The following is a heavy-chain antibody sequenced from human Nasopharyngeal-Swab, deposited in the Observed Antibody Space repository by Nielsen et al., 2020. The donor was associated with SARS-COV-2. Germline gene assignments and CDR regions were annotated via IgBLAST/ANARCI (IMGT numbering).Heavy chain of an antibody. CDR2: IKSKTDGGTT. J-gene: IGHJ6*02. Sequence: WIRQPPGKWLEWVGRIKSKTDGGTTDYAAPVKGRFTISRDDSKNTLYLQMNSLKTEDTAVYYCTTEIVVVPAAIHYYYYGMDVWGQGTTVTVSS. CDR3: TTEIVVVPAAIHYYYYGMDV. D-gene: IGHD2-2*02. V-gene: IGHV3-15*01.